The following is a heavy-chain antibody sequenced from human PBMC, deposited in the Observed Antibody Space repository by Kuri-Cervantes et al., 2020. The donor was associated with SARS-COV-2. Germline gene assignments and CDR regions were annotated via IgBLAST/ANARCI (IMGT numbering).Heavy chain of an antibody. CDR2: ISYDGSNK. CDR3: ARWQRGSSWYSVFDY. V-gene: IGHV3-30-3*01. CDR1: GFTFSSYA. D-gene: IGHD6-13*01. J-gene: IGHJ4*02. Sequence: GGSLRLSCAASGFTFSSYAMHWVRQAPGKGLEWVAVISYDGSNKYYADSVKGRFTISRDNSKNTLYLQMSSLRAEDTAVYYCARWQRGSSWYSVFDYWGQGTLVTVSS.